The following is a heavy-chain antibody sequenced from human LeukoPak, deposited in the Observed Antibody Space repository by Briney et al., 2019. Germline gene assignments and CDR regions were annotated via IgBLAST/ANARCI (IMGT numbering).Heavy chain of an antibody. CDR3: ARDETRYGIDV. J-gene: IGHJ6*02. CDR1: GLTFSNYG. V-gene: IGHV4-39*07. Sequence: PGGSLRLSCAASGLTFSNYGMNWVRQAPGKGLEWIANIYYTGRTYYDPSLKSRVNISLDTSRNQFSLRLSSVTAADTAVYYCARDETRYGIDVWGQGTTVTVSS. CDR2: IYYTGRT.